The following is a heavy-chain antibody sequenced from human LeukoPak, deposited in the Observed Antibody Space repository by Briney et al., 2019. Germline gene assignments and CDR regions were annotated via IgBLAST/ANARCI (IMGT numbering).Heavy chain of an antibody. Sequence: GWSLRLSCAASGFTFSSDCMSSGRHAPGKGLEWGANINQDVREKYYVDSVKGRFTISRDNAKNSLYLQMNSLRAEATAVYYCARAKGSYYYGMDVWGQGTTVTVSS. V-gene: IGHV3-7*01. CDR2: INQDVREK. J-gene: IGHJ6*02. CDR3: ARAKGSYYYGMDV. CDR1: GFTFSSDC.